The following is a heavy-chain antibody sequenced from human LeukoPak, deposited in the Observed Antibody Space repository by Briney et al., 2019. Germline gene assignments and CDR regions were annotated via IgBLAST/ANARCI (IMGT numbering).Heavy chain of an antibody. Sequence: ASVKVSCTASGYTFTSYAMHWVRQAPGQRLEWMGWINAGNGNTKYSQKFQGRVTITRDTSASTAYMELSSLRSEDTAVYYCARGKSGSFSYNWFDPWGQGTLATVSS. V-gene: IGHV1-3*01. D-gene: IGHD3-10*01. CDR3: ARGKSGSFSYNWFDP. J-gene: IGHJ5*02. CDR2: INAGNGNT. CDR1: GYTFTSYA.